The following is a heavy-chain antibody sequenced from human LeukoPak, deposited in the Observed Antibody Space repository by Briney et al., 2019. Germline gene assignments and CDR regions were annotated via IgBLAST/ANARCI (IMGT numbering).Heavy chain of an antibody. CDR3: ARNTHWGGNYYDSSGYYYGDY. Sequence: ASVKVSCKASGYTFTSYGISWGRQAPGQGLEWMGWISAYNGNTNYAQKLQGRVTMTTDTSTSSAFVEMRSLRSDDTAVYYCARNTHWGGNYYDSSGYYYGDYWGQGTLVTVSS. D-gene: IGHD3-22*01. V-gene: IGHV1-18*01. J-gene: IGHJ4*02. CDR2: ISAYNGNT. CDR1: GYTFTSYG.